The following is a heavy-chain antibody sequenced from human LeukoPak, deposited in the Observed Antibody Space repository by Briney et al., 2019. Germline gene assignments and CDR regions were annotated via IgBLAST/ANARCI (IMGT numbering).Heavy chain of an antibody. J-gene: IGHJ5*02. CDR1: GGSINGYF. Sequence: SETLSLTCTVSGGSINGYFWSWIRQPPGKGLEWIGYIYHTGSTNYNPSLKSRVTISIDTSKTQFSLNLNSVTAADTAMYYCARLHFGAAEDFDPWGQGTLVTVSS. CDR2: IYHTGST. CDR3: ARLHFGAAEDFDP. D-gene: IGHD6-25*01. V-gene: IGHV4-59*08.